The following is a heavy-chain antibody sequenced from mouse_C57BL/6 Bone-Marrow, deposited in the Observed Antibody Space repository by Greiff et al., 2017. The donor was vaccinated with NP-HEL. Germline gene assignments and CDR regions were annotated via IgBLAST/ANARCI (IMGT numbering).Heavy chain of an antibody. D-gene: IGHD4-1*01. J-gene: IGHJ2*01. CDR1: VSPFPRSW. Sequence: QVQLQQPGAELVSPFSSFPLSFISSVSPFPRSWMAWVTPRPGQGLEWLGHIYPSDLETHYNQKFKDKATLTVDKSSSTAYMQLSSLTSEDSAVYYCARTGNFDYWGQGTTLTVSS. V-gene: IGHV1-61*01. CDR2: IYPSDLET. CDR3: ARTGNFDY.